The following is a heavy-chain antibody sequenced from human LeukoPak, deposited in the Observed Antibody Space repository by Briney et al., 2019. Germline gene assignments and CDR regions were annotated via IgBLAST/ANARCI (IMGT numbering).Heavy chain of an antibody. V-gene: IGHV3-15*01. CDR2: IKSITDGGTT. CDR3: TTDGDFWSGYPGPYYYYGMDV. CDR1: GGSFSGYY. D-gene: IGHD3-3*01. Sequence: ETLSLTCAVYGGSFSGYYWSWIRQAPGKGLEWVGRIKSITDGGTTDYAAPVKGRFTISRDDSKNTLYLQMNSLKTEDTAVYYCTTDGDFWSGYPGPYYYYGMDVWGQGTTVTVSS. J-gene: IGHJ6*02.